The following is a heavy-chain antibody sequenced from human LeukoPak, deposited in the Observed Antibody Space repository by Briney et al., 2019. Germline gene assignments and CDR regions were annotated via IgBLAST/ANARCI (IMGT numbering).Heavy chain of an antibody. Sequence: SETLSLTCAVYGGSFSGYYWSWIRQPPGKGLELIGEINHSGSTNYNPSLKSRVTISLDMSRNQFSLRLSSVTAADTAVYYCASERRYSSGRWDYYFDYWGQGTLVTVSS. D-gene: IGHD6-19*01. CDR1: GGSFSGYY. CDR2: INHSGST. J-gene: IGHJ4*02. V-gene: IGHV4-34*01. CDR3: ASERRYSSGRWDYYFDY.